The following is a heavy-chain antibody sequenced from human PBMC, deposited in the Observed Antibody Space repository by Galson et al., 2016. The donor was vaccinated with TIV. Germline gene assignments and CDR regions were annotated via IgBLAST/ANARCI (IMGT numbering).Heavy chain of an antibody. D-gene: IGHD5-18*01. V-gene: IGHV1-8*01. Sequence: SVKVSCKASGHTFTSYDMNWVRQAPGQGLGWMGWMNPNSGNTDYTQKFQGRVTMTRDTSISTAYMELTTLRSEDTAVYFCAQLVRKCGMTRGYGDHVDYWGQGTLVTVSS. CDR2: MNPNSGNT. CDR1: GHTFTSYD. J-gene: IGHJ4*02. CDR3: AQLVRKCGMTRGYGDHVDY.